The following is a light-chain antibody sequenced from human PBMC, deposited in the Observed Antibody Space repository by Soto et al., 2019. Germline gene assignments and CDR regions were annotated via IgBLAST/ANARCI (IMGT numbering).Light chain of an antibody. Sequence: QSVLTQPASVSGSPGQSITISCTGNSSDVGGYNYVSWYQHHPGKAPKLMIYEVSNRPSGVSNRFSGSKSGNTASLTISGLQAEDEADYYCSSYTGSSTPVFGGGTKLTVL. CDR2: EVS. J-gene: IGLJ3*02. CDR3: SSYTGSSTPV. V-gene: IGLV2-14*01. CDR1: SSDVGGYNY.